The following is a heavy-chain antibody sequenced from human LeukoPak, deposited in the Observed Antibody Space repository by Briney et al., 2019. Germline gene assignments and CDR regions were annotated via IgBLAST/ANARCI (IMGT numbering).Heavy chain of an antibody. D-gene: IGHD2-2*02. Sequence: GGSLRLSCAASGFTFSSYAMSWVRQAPGKGLEWVSVISGSGGSAYYADSVKGRFTISRDNSKNTLFLQMNSLRAEDTAEYYCAKAHCTSTSCYTDNSFHHWGQGTLVTVSS. J-gene: IGHJ1*01. CDR2: ISGSGGSA. CDR1: GFTFSSYA. V-gene: IGHV3-23*01. CDR3: AKAHCTSTSCYTDNSFHH.